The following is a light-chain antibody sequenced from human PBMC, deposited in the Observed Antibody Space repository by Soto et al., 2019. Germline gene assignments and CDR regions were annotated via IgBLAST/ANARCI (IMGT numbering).Light chain of an antibody. CDR2: SNN. V-gene: IGLV1-44*01. CDR1: SSNIGSNT. Sequence: QSVLTQPPSASRTPGQRVTISCSGSSSNIGSNTVNWYQQLPGTAPKLLIYSNNQRPSGVPDRFSGSKSGTSASLAISGLLSEDDADYYCAAWDDSLNGWVFGGGTQLTVL. CDR3: AAWDDSLNGWV. J-gene: IGLJ3*02.